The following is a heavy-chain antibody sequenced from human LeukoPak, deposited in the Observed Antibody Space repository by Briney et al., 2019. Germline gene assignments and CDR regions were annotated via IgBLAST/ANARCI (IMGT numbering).Heavy chain of an antibody. V-gene: IGHV3-23*01. D-gene: IGHD6-6*01. J-gene: IGHJ4*02. CDR1: GFTFSSYS. CDR2: ISSSGGAT. CDR3: AKGTYSSSPRDY. Sequence: GGSLRLSCAASGFTFSSYSMSWARQAPGKGLEWVSVISSSGGATYYADSVKGRFTISRDNSKNTLYLQMNSLRVEDTAIYYCAKGTYSSSPRDYWGQGTLVTVSS.